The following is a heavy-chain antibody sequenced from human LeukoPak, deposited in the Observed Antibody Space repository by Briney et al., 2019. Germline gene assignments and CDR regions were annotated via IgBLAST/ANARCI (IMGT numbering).Heavy chain of an antibody. Sequence: GGSLRLSCTTSGFTFSSYAMNWVRQAPGKGLEWVSAISGSGVSTYYAESVKGRFTISRDNSKNTLYLQMNSLTAEDMAVYYCALDCCTGSRFDHWGQGTLVTVSS. D-gene: IGHD2-8*02. CDR1: GFTFSSYA. CDR3: ALDCCTGSRFDH. J-gene: IGHJ4*02. V-gene: IGHV3-23*01. CDR2: ISGSGVST.